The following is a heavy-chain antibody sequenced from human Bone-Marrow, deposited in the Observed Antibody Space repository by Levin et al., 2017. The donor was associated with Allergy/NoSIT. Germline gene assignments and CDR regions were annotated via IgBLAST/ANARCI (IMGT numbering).Heavy chain of an antibody. CDR2: IYYSGST. V-gene: IGHV4-59*01. J-gene: IGHJ5*02. D-gene: IGHD2-2*01. Sequence: SETLSLTCTVSGGSISSYYWSWIRQPPGKGLEWIGYIYYSGSTNYNPSLKSRVTISVDTSKNQFSLKLSSVTAADTAVYYCARGPSRWLNLGYCISTSCYPNWFDPWGQGTLVTVSS. CDR1: GGSISSYY. CDR3: ARGPSRWLNLGYCISTSCYPNWFDP.